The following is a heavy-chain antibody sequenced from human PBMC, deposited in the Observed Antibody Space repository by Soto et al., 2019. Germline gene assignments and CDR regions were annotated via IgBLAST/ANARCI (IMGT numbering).Heavy chain of an antibody. Sequence: QVQLVQSGAEVKKPGASVKLSCKASGYTFTSYYMHWVRQAPGQGLEWMGIINPSGGSTSYAQKFQGRVTMTRDTSTSTVYMELSSLRSEDTAVYYCARDTGRWLSYWYFDLWGRGTLVTVSS. CDR3: ARDTGRWLSYWYFDL. J-gene: IGHJ2*01. V-gene: IGHV1-46*01. D-gene: IGHD3-22*01. CDR1: GYTFTSYY. CDR2: INPSGGST.